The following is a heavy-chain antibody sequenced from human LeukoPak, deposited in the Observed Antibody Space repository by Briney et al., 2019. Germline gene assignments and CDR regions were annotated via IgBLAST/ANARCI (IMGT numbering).Heavy chain of an antibody. V-gene: IGHV6-1*01. CDR1: GDSVSSNSAA. J-gene: IGHJ4*02. Sequence: SQTLSLTCAISGDSVSSNSAAWTWSRQSPSRGLEWLGRTYYRSKWYNDYAESVKSRITISPDTSKNQFSLQLNSVTPDDTAVYYCAREGYSFDSWGQGTLVTVSS. D-gene: IGHD5-18*01. CDR3: AREGYSFDS. CDR2: TYYRSKWYN.